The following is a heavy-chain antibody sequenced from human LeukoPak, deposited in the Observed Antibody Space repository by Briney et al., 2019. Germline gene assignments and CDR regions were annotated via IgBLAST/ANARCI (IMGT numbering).Heavy chain of an antibody. D-gene: IGHD3-22*01. Sequence: SETLSLTCTVSGGSISSYYWSWIRQHPGKGLEWIGYIYYSGSTYYNPSLKSRVTISVDTSKNQFSLKLSSVTAADTAVYYCARWFRYYDSSGYYRNWFDPWGQGTLVTVSS. J-gene: IGHJ5*02. CDR3: ARWFRYYDSSGYYRNWFDP. V-gene: IGHV4-59*06. CDR2: IYYSGST. CDR1: GGSISSYY.